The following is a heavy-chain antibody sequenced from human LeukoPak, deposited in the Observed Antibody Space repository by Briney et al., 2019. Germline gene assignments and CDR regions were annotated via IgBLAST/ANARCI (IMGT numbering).Heavy chain of an antibody. V-gene: IGHV1-2*02. CDR2: INPNSGGT. D-gene: IGHD1-26*01. Sequence: ASVKVSCKASGYTFTGYYMHWVRQAPGQGLECMGWINPNSGGTNYAQKFQGRVTMTRDTSISTAYMELSRLRSDDTAVYYCAREIVGATQVDYWGQGTLVTVSS. CDR3: AREIVGATQVDY. J-gene: IGHJ4*02. CDR1: GYTFTGYY.